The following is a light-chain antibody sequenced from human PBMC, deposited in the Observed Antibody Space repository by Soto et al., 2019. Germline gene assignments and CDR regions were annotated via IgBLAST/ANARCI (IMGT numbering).Light chain of an antibody. CDR3: QQRINWPLT. J-gene: IGKJ4*01. CDR1: QSVSTY. V-gene: IGKV3-11*01. Sequence: ETVLTQSPAILSLSPGERATLSCRASQSVSTYLAWYQQKPGQAPRLLIYDAPNRATGIPARFIGSGSGTDFTLTIGGLEPEDSAVYYCQQRINWPLTFGGGTKVDIK. CDR2: DAP.